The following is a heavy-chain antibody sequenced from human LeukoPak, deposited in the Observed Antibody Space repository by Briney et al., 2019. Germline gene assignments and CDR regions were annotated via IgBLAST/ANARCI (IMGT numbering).Heavy chain of an antibody. CDR1: GFTFDDYP. J-gene: IGHJ5*02. CDR3: ARDRDWGAFDA. D-gene: IGHD3-16*01. V-gene: IGHV3-23*01. CDR2: ISPSGDIL. Sequence: GGSLRLSCAASGFTFDDYPMHWVRQAPGRGLEWVSGISPSGDILYYADSVKGRFTISRDNFKNTLSLEMNSLRAEDTALYYCARDRDWGAFDAWGQGTLVTVSS.